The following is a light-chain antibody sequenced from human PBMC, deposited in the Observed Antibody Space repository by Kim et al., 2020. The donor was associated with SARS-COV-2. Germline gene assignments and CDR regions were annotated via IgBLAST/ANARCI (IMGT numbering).Light chain of an antibody. CDR3: SSRDSSGNRV. CDR1: SLRSYY. Sequence: SSELPQDPAVSVALGQTVRITCQGDSLRSYYASWYRQKPGQAPVLVIYGQNNRPSGIPDRFSGSSSGNTASLTITGAQAEDEADYYCSSRDSSGNRVFGGGTQLTVL. CDR2: GQN. J-gene: IGLJ3*02. V-gene: IGLV3-19*01.